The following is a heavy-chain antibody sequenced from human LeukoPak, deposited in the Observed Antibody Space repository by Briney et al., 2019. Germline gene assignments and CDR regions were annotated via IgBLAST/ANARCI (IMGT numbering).Heavy chain of an antibody. J-gene: IGHJ4*02. CDR3: ARGRFEVVPFDR. CDR1: GFTFSDYY. D-gene: IGHD3-3*01. CDR2: ISSSGNTV. V-gene: IGHV3-11*01. Sequence: PGGSLRLSCAASGFTFSDYYMTWIRQAPGKGLEWVSYISSSGNTVYYADSVKGRFTISRDNAKNSVYLQMDSLRVDDTAVYCARGRFEVVPFDRWGQGALVTVSS.